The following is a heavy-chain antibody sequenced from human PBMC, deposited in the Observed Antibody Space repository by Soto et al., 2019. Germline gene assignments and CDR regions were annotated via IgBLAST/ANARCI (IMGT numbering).Heavy chain of an antibody. CDR2: ISGSGDST. CDR3: AKGVCSSTTCPLYGMDV. D-gene: IGHD2-2*01. J-gene: IGHJ6*02. V-gene: IGHV3-23*01. CDR1: GFPFISYA. Sequence: GWSLSLSCEASGFPFISYAMAWVRQAPGKGLDWVSVISGSGDSTDYADSVKGRFTISRDNSKNTLYLQMNSLRVDDTAVYYCAKGVCSSTTCPLYGMDVWGQGTTVTVSS.